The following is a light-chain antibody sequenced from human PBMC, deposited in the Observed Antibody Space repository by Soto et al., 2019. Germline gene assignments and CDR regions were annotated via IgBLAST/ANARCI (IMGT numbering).Light chain of an antibody. CDR1: QSMSTW. CDR3: QQYHSYST. J-gene: IGKJ1*01. CDR2: DAS. Sequence: DIQMTQSPSTLSASVGDRVTITCRASQSMSTWLAWYQQKPGKAPKLLIYDASSLESGVPSRFSGSGYGTEFTLTISSLQPDDFATYYCQQYHSYSTFGQGTKVEIK. V-gene: IGKV1-5*01.